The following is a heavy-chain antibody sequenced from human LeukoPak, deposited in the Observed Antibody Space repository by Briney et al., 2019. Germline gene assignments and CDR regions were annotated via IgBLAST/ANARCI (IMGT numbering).Heavy chain of an antibody. J-gene: IGHJ3*02. D-gene: IGHD6-6*01. CDR1: GYTFTSYG. CDR3: ARGFEYSSSIDAFDI. CDR2: SSAYNGNT. Sequence: ASVNVSCKASGYTFTSYGISWVRQAPGQGLEGMGWSSAYNGNTNYAKELQGRVTMTTDTSTSTAYMELRSLRSDDTAVYYCARGFEYSSSIDAFDIWGQGTMVTVSS. V-gene: IGHV1-18*01.